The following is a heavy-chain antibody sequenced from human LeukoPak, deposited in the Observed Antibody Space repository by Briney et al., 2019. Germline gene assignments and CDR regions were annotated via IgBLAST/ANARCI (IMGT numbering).Heavy chain of an antibody. CDR2: ISPDGRST. Sequence: PGGSLRLSCAASGFIFSPYWMHWVRQAPGKGLVWVSRISPDGRSTTYADSVKGRFTISRDNAKSALYLQMNSLTADDTAVYYCVRAFSGSWYNLIYWGQGTLVTVSS. D-gene: IGHD6-13*01. CDR1: GFIFSPYW. V-gene: IGHV3-74*01. CDR3: VRAFSGSWYNLIY. J-gene: IGHJ4*02.